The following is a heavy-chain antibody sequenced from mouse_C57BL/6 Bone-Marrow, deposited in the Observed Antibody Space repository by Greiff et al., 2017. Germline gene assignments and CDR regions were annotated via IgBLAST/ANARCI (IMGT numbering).Heavy chain of an antibody. D-gene: IGHD1-1*01. Sequence: VQLQQSGTVLARPGASVKMSCKTSGYTFTSYWMHWVKQRPGQGLEWIGAIYPGNSDTSYNQKFKGKAKLTAVTSASTAYMELSSLTNEDSAVYYCTRSLTTVVAHYFDYWGQGTTLTVSS. J-gene: IGHJ2*01. CDR3: TRSLTTVVAHYFDY. CDR1: GYTFTSYW. CDR2: IYPGNSDT. V-gene: IGHV1-5*01.